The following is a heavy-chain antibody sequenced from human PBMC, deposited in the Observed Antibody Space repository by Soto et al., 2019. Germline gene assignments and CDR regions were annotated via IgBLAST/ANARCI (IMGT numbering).Heavy chain of an antibody. J-gene: IGHJ6*02. CDR2: IVVGSGNT. Sequence: GASVKVSCKASGFTFTSSAVQWVRQARGQRLEWIGWIVVGSGNTNYAQKFQERVTITRDMSTSTAYMELSSLRSEDTAVYYCAADDGYGSSSYGMDVWGQGTTVTVSS. V-gene: IGHV1-58*01. CDR3: AADDGYGSSSYGMDV. D-gene: IGHD6-6*01. CDR1: GFTFTSSA.